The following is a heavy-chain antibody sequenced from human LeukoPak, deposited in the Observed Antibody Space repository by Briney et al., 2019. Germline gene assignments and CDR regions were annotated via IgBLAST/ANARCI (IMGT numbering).Heavy chain of an antibody. V-gene: IGHV4-38-2*02. CDR1: GYSISDAYY. D-gene: IGHD1-26*01. CDR3: ARRATNFDY. Sequence: SETLSLTCIVSGYSISDAYYWGWIRQPPGKGLEWIGSIHHSGNTYYNPSLKSRVTISVDTSKNQFSLKLSSVTAADTAVYYCARRATNFDYWGQGTLVTVSS. CDR2: IHHSGNT. J-gene: IGHJ4*02.